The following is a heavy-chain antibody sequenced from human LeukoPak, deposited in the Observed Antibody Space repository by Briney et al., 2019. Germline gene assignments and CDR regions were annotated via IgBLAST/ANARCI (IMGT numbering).Heavy chain of an antibody. J-gene: IGHJ4*02. CDR3: ARANYDILTGYPLPIFDY. CDR1: GGSISSYY. V-gene: IGHV4-4*07. D-gene: IGHD3-9*01. Sequence: SETLSLTCTVSGGSISSYYWSWIRQPAGKGLEWIGRIYTSGSTNYNPSLKSRVTMSVDTSKNQFSLKLSSVTAADTAVYYCARANYDILTGYPLPIFDYWGQGTVVTVSS. CDR2: IYTSGST.